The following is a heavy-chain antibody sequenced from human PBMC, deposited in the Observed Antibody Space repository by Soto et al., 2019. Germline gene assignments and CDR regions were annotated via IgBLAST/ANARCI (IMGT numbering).Heavy chain of an antibody. CDR3: ASCGGGSCYSSGRYFDY. CDR1: GGTFSSYA. V-gene: IGHV1-69*13. Sequence: SVKVSCKASGGTFSSYAISWVRQAPGQGLEWMGGIIPIFGTANYAQKFQGRVTITADESTSTAYMELSSLRSDDTTVYYCASCGGGSCYSSGRYFDYWGQGTLVTVSS. J-gene: IGHJ4*02. D-gene: IGHD2-15*01. CDR2: IIPIFGTA.